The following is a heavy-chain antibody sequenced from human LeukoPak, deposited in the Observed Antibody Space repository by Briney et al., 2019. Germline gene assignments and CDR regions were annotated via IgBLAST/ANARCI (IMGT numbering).Heavy chain of an antibody. J-gene: IGHJ4*02. D-gene: IGHD6-13*01. CDR3: ARHASSSWYLANFDY. CDR2: IYYSGST. V-gene: IGHV4-59*08. Sequence: GSLRLSCAASGFTFSNAWMSWIRQPPGKGLEWIGYIYYSGSTNYNPSLKSRVTISVDTSKNQFSLKLSSVTAADTAVYYCARHASSSWYLANFDYWGQGTLVTVSS. CDR1: GFTFSNAW.